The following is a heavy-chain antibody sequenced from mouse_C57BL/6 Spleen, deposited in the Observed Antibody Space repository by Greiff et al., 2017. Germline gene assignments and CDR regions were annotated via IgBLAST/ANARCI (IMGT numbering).Heavy chain of an antibody. CDR2: ISYDGSN. V-gene: IGHV3-6*01. D-gene: IGHD1-1*01. J-gene: IGHJ1*03. CDR1: GYSITSGYY. Sequence: EVHLVESGPGLVKPSQSLSLTCSVTGYSITSGYYWNWIRQFPGNKLEWMGYISYDGSNNYNPSLKNRISITRDTSKNQFFLKLNSVTTEDTATYYCARRGTTVVAHWYFDVWGTGTTVTVSS. CDR3: ARRGTTVVAHWYFDV.